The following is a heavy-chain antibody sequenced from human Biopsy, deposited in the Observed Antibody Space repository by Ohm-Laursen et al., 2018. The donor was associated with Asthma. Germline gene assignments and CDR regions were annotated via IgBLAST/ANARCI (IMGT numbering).Heavy chain of an antibody. V-gene: IGHV3-30*03. D-gene: IGHD3-3*01. Sequence: SLRLSCAASGFSFGSFGMHWVRQVPGEGPEWVALISFDGRYEYYADSVKGRFTISRDNPMKRLYLQMSSLTAEDTAVYYCASRGGDFWSGYYMDYWGQGTLVTVSS. CDR3: ASRGGDFWSGYYMDY. CDR1: GFSFGSFG. J-gene: IGHJ4*02. CDR2: ISFDGRYE.